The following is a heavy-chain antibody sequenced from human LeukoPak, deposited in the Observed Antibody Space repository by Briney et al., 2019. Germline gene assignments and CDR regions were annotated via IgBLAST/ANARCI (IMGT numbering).Heavy chain of an antibody. Sequence: GGSLRLSCAGSGYPFSSYEMNCVRQAPGKGLEWVSSISSGSTNIYYADSVKGRFTISRDNAKNSLYLQMNSLRDEDTAVYYCARGRDSDYAFDYWGQGTLVTVSS. J-gene: IGHJ4*02. CDR1: GYPFSSYE. V-gene: IGHV3-21*01. CDR2: ISSGSTNI. CDR3: ARGRDSDYAFDY. D-gene: IGHD4-17*01.